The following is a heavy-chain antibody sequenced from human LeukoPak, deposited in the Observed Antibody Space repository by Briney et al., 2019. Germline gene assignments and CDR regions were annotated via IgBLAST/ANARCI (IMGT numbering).Heavy chain of an antibody. J-gene: IGHJ4*02. CDR1: GFSLSSSGMG. CDR2: IYWDDDK. Sequence: SGPTLVKPTQTLTLTCSFSGFSLSSSGMGVGWIRQPPAKALEWLALIYWDDDKRYSPSLKSRLTITKDTSKNQVVLTVTNMDPVDTATYYCAHYTVGRSAHHDWGQGTLVTVSS. V-gene: IGHV2-5*02. CDR3: AHYTVGRSAHHD. D-gene: IGHD4-11*01.